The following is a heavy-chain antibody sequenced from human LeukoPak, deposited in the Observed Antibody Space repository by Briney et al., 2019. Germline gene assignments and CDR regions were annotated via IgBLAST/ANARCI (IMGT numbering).Heavy chain of an antibody. CDR2: IWYDGSNK. J-gene: IGHJ3*02. V-gene: IGHV3-33*01. CDR1: GFTFSSYG. D-gene: IGHD3-10*01. CDR3: ARDLNRITLNPVAFDI. Sequence: GGSLRLSCAASGFTFSSYGMHWVRQAPGKGLEWVAVIWYDGSNKYYADSVKGRFTISRDNSKNTLYLQMNSLRAEDTAVYYFARDLNRITLNPVAFDIWGKGTMVTVSS.